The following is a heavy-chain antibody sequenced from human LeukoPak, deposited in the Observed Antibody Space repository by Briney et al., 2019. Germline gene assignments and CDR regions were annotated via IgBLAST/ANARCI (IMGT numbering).Heavy chain of an antibody. CDR1: GGTFSSYA. D-gene: IGHD3-22*01. V-gene: IGHV1-69*05. J-gene: IGHJ4*02. Sequence: GASVKVSCKASGGTFSSYAISWVRQAPGQGLEWVGGIIPIFGTANYAQKFQGRVTITTDESTGTAYMELSSLRSEDTAVYYCARDKGGRYDSRAHDAPFDYWGQGTLVTVSS. CDR2: IIPIFGTA. CDR3: ARDKGGRYDSRAHDAPFDY.